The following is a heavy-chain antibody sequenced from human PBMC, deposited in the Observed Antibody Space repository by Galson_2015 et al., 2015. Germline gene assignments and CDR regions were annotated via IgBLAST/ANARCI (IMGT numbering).Heavy chain of an antibody. Sequence: SLRLSCAASGFTFSSYGMHWVRQAPGKGLEWVAVIWYDGSKKYYADSVKGRFTISRDNSKNTLYLQMNSLRAEDTAVYYCARDLAGYSSGWYGVYYYGMDVWGQGTTVTASS. D-gene: IGHD6-19*01. CDR3: ARDLAGYSSGWYGVYYYGMDV. CDR1: GFTFSSYG. CDR2: IWYDGSKK. V-gene: IGHV3-33*01. J-gene: IGHJ6*02.